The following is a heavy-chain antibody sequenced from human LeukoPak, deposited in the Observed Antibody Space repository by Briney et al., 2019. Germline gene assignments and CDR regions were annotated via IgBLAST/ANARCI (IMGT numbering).Heavy chain of an antibody. CDR1: GFTFSSYG. CDR3: AKAPRPWVGGATGSRYYFHY. Sequence: GGSLRLSCAASGFTFSSYGMHWVRQAPGKGLEWVAVISYDGSDKYFAGSVKGRFTISRDNSKNTLYLQMNSLRAEDTAVYYCAKAPRPWVGGATGSRYYFHYWGQGTLVTVSS. J-gene: IGHJ4*02. V-gene: IGHV3-30*18. D-gene: IGHD1-26*01. CDR2: ISYDGSDK.